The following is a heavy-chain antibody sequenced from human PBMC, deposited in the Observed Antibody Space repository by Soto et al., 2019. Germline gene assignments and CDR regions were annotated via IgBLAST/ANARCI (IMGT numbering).Heavy chain of an antibody. V-gene: IGHV5-10-1*01. J-gene: IGHJ4*02. CDR3: ARPTTSGYDLDY. CDR1: GYSFTSYW. Sequence: GESLKISCKGSGYSFTSYWISWVRQMPGKGLEWMGRIDPSDSYTNYSPSFQGHVTISADKSISTAYLQWSSLKASETAMYYCARPTTSGYDLDYWGQGTLVTVSS. D-gene: IGHD5-12*01. CDR2: IDPSDSYT.